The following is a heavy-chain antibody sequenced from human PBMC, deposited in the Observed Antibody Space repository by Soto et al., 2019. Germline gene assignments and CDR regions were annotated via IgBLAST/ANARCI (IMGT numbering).Heavy chain of an antibody. D-gene: IGHD3-16*01. V-gene: IGHV1-69*13. CDR3: AGGRKEKYYWQPFDY. J-gene: IGHJ4*02. Sequence: ASVKVSCKASGGTFSSYAISWVRQAPGQGLEWMGGIIPIFGTANYAQKFQGRVTITADESTSTAYMELSSLRSEDTAVYYCAGGRKEKYYWQPFDYWGQGXLVTVSS. CDR1: GGTFSSYA. CDR2: IIPIFGTA.